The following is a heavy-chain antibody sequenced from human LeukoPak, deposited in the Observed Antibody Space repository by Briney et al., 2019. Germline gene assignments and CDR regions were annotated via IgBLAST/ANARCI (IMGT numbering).Heavy chain of an antibody. D-gene: IGHD2-21*02. CDR3: VRHVSGDCGRDCYSPDAYDV. CDR1: GFSVGRNY. V-gene: IGHV3-53*01. CDR2: MYITGAT. Sequence: GSLRLSRGASGFSVGRNYMSWVRQTSEKGLEWVSVMYITGATYYAESVQGRFTISRDISKNTLSLQMNSLRSEDTAVYYCVRHVSGDCGRDCYSPDAYDVWGQGRRVIVSS. J-gene: IGHJ3*01.